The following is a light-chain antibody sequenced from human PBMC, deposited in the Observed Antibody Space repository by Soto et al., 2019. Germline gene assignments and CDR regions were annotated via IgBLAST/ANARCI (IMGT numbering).Light chain of an antibody. CDR1: SSDVGGYNY. CDR2: EVN. V-gene: IGLV2-8*01. CDR3: SSYAGSNNFV. J-gene: IGLJ1*01. Sequence: QSVLTQPPSASGSPGQSVTISCTGTSSDVGGYNYVSWYQQHPGKAPKLMIYEVNKRPSGVPDRFSGSKSGNTASLTVSGLQAEDEAGYYRSSYAGSNNFVFGTGTKVTVL.